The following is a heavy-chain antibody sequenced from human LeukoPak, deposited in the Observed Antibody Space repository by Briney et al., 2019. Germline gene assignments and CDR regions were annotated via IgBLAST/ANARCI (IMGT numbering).Heavy chain of an antibody. Sequence: PSETLSLTCTVSGGSISSYYWSWIRQPPGKGLEWIGYIYYSGSTYYNPSLKSRVTISVDTSKNQFSLKLSSVTAADTAVYYCAGRYYYGSGSYGWFDPWGQGTLVTVSS. J-gene: IGHJ5*02. D-gene: IGHD3-10*01. CDR3: AGRYYYGSGSYGWFDP. CDR1: GGSISSYY. V-gene: IGHV4-59*12. CDR2: IYYSGST.